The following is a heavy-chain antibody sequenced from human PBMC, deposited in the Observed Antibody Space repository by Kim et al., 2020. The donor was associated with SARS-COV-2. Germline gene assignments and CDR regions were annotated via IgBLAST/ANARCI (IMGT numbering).Heavy chain of an antibody. D-gene: IGHD6-6*01. J-gene: IGHJ4*02. V-gene: IGHV4-34*01. CDR2: INHSGST. CDR1: GGSFSGYY. CDR3: TPEVVSSSFDY. Sequence: SETLSLTCAVYGGSFSGYYWSWIRQPPGKGLEWIGEINHSGSTNYNPSLQIRVIISVDTSKNQFSRMLSSVTAADTAVYYCTPEVVSSSFDYWGQGTLVTVSS.